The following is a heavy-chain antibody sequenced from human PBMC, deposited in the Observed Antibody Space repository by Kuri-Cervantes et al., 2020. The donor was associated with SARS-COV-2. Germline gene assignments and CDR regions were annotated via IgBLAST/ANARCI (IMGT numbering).Heavy chain of an antibody. CDR1: GGTFSSYT. CDR2: IIPILGIA. V-gene: IGHV1-69*02. J-gene: IGHJ4*02. Sequence: SVKVSCKASGGTFSSYTISWVRQAPGQGLEWMGRIIPILGIANYAQKFQGRVTITADKSTSTAYKELSSLRSEDTAVYYCASGAVADLFDYWGQGTLVTVSS. D-gene: IGHD6-19*01. CDR3: ASGAVADLFDY.